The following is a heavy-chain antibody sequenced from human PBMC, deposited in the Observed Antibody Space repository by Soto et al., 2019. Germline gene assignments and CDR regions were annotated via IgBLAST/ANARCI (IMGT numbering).Heavy chain of an antibody. D-gene: IGHD6-6*01. J-gene: IGHJ5*01. CDR2: VSANNGFT. Sequence: APVAVSGKTSGYTFTNCALPCVRQAPGQGLEWIGFVSANNGFTHFAQKFQGRVSVKTDTSTSTVYLDLRSLSSDDTAVYYCARGGAARQLDSWGQGNQVTFS. V-gene: IGHV1-18*01. CDR3: ARGGAARQLDS. CDR1: GYTFTNCA.